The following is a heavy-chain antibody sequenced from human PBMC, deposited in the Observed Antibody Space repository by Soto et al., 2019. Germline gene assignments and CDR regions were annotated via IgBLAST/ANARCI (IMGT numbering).Heavy chain of an antibody. D-gene: IGHD3-10*01. CDR2: ISAYNGNT. V-gene: IGHV1-18*01. CDR3: ARDDKYYYGSGSYLSYYYYYGMDV. CDR1: GYTFTSYG. Sequence: GAPVKVSCKASGYTFTSYGISWVRQAPGQGLEWMGWISAYNGNTNYAQKLQGRVTMTTDTSTSTAYMELRSLRSDDTAVYYCARDDKYYYGSGSYLSYYYYYGMDVWGQGTTVTVSS. J-gene: IGHJ6*02.